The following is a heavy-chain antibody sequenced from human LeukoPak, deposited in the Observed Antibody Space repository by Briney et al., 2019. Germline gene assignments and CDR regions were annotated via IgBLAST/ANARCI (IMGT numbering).Heavy chain of an antibody. D-gene: IGHD5-18*01. Sequence: GGSLRLSCAASGFTFSSYGMHWVRQAPGKGLEWVAVIWYDGSNKYYADSVKGRFTISRDNSKNTLYLQMNSLRAEDTAVYYCARDKVDTTSGAFDIRGQGTMVTVSS. CDR1: GFTFSSYG. J-gene: IGHJ3*02. CDR3: ARDKVDTTSGAFDI. V-gene: IGHV3-33*01. CDR2: IWYDGSNK.